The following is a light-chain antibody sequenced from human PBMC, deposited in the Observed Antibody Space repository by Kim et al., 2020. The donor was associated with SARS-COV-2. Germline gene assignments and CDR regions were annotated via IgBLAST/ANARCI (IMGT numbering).Light chain of an antibody. J-gene: IGLJ2*01. Sequence: VTLTCSWSRSSIGSGYEVHWYRQLPGAAPQLLIYNSDSRPSGVPDRFSASKSGTSASLAITGLQSEDEGDYYCQSYDKSPSGHVIFGGGTQLTVL. CDR1: RSSIGSGYE. CDR3: QSYDKSPSGHVI. CDR2: NSD. V-gene: IGLV1-40*01.